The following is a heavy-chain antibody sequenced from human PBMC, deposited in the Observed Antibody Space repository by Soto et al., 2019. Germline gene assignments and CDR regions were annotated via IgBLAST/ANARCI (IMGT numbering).Heavy chain of an antibody. CDR2: ISGNGANT. D-gene: IGHD4-17*01. Sequence: GGSLRLCCAASGFTFSDYYMSWVRQAPGKGLEWVSAISGNGANTYYADSVKGRFTISRDNSKNTLYLQMNSLRAEDTAVYYCAKRSIYGGPDYWGQGTLVTVSS. J-gene: IGHJ4*02. CDR3: AKRSIYGGPDY. V-gene: IGHV3-23*01. CDR1: GFTFSDYY.